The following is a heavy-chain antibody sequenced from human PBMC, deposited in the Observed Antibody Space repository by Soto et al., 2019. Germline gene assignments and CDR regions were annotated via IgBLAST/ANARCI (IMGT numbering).Heavy chain of an antibody. V-gene: IGHV1-69*02. Sequence: QVQLVQSGAKVKKPGSSVKVSCKASGGTFSSYTISWVRQAPGQGLEWMGRIIPILGIANYAQKFQGRVTIXXDXSPXTAYRELSSLRSEDTAVYYCARGRHYGGNSGEFDYWGQGTLVTVSS. CDR2: IIPILGIA. CDR1: GGTFSSYT. D-gene: IGHD4-17*01. CDR3: ARGRHYGGNSGEFDY. J-gene: IGHJ4*02.